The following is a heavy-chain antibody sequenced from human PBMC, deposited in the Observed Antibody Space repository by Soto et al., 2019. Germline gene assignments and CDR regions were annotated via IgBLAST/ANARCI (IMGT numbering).Heavy chain of an antibody. Sequence: QVQLVESGGGVVQPGRSLRLSCAASGFTFSSYGMHWVRQAPGKGLEWVAVISYDGSNKYYADSVKGRFTISRDNSKNMLYLQMNSLRAEETAVYYCAKGNDFWSVYALDYWGQGTLVTVSS. J-gene: IGHJ4*02. CDR2: ISYDGSNK. V-gene: IGHV3-30*18. CDR1: GFTFSSYG. D-gene: IGHD3-3*01. CDR3: AKGNDFWSVYALDY.